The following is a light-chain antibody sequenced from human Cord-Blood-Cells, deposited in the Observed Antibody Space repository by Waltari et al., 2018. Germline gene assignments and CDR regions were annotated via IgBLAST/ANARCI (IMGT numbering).Light chain of an antibody. CDR2: EVS. Sequence: QSALTQPASVSGSPGQSITISCTGTSSDVGSYHLVSWYQQHPGKAPTLMIYEVSKRPSGVSNRFSGSKSGNTASLTIAGLQAEDEADYYCCSYAGSSTVVFGGGTKLTVL. CDR3: CSYAGSSTVV. V-gene: IGLV2-23*02. J-gene: IGLJ2*01. CDR1: SSDVGSYHL.